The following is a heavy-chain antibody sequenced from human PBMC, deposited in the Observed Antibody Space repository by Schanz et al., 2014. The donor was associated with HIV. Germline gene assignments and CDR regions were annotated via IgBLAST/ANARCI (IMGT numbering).Heavy chain of an antibody. D-gene: IGHD3-22*01. CDR1: GFTFSSYA. J-gene: IGHJ6*02. CDR2: ISYDGSNK. V-gene: IGHV3-30-3*01. Sequence: VQLVESGGGVVQPGRSLRLSCAASGFTFSSYAMHWVRQAPGKGLEWAAVISYDGSNKYYPDSVKGRFTISRDNSKNTLYLQINSLRADDTAVYYCARDVSYDSSGYYSDYYYGMDVWGQGTTVTVSS. CDR3: ARDVSYDSSGYYSDYYYGMDV.